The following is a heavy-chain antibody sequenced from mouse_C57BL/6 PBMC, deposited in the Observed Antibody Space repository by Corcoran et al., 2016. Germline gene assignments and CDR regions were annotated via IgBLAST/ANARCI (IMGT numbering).Heavy chain of an antibody. V-gene: IGHV1-26*01. CDR1: GYTFTDYY. CDR3: AEGLPRDWFAY. D-gene: IGHD2-2*01. CDR2: INPNNGGT. J-gene: IGHJ3*01. Sequence: EVKLQQSGPELVKPGASVKISCKASGYTFTDYYMNWVKQSHGKSLEWIGDINPNNGGTSYNQKFKGKATLTVDKSSSTAYMELRSLTSEDSAVYYCAEGLPRDWFAYWGQGTLVTVSA.